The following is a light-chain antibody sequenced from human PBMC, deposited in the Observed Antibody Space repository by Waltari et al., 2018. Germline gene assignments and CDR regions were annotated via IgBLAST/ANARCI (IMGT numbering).Light chain of an antibody. CDR1: SSDVGTYNY. Sequence: QSALTQPASVSGSPGQSITISCTGASSDVGTYNYVSWYQQYPGKAPKLMIYDVSNRPSGVSNRFSGSKSGGTASLTISGLQAEDEADYYCSSYTSSSTLVFGGGTKLTVL. J-gene: IGLJ2*01. CDR2: DVS. CDR3: SSYTSSSTLV. V-gene: IGLV2-14*01.